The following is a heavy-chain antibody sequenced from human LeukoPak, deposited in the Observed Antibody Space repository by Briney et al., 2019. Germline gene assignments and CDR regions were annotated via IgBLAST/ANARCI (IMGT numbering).Heavy chain of an antibody. J-gene: IGHJ4*02. CDR2: ISAYNGNT. V-gene: IGHV1-18*04. CDR1: GYTFTGYY. Sequence: ASVKVSCKASGYTFTGYYMHWVRQAPGQGLEWMGWISAYNGNTNYAQKLQGRVTMTTDTSTSTAYMELRSLRSDDTAVYYCARDGFYDSSGYYYNWVFDYWGQGTLVTVSS. CDR3: ARDGFYDSSGYYYNWVFDY. D-gene: IGHD3-22*01.